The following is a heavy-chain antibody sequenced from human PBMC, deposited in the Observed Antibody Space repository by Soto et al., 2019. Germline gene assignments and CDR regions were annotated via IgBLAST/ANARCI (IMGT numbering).Heavy chain of an antibody. CDR2: ISYDGSNK. V-gene: IGHV3-30-3*01. CDR3: ARVGLVVPGDYYYYGMDV. CDR1: GFTFSSYA. J-gene: IGHJ6*02. Sequence: GGSLRLSCAASGFTFSSYAMHWVRQAPGKGLEWVAVISYDGSNKYYADSVKGRFTISRDNSKNTLYLQMNSLRAEDTAVYYCARVGLVVPGDYYYYGMDVWGQGTTVTVSS. D-gene: IGHD2-2*01.